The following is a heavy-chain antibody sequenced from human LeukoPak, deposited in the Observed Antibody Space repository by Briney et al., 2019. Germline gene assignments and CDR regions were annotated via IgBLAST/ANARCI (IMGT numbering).Heavy chain of an antibody. CDR1: GGTFSSYA. CDR3: ARAKKMIVVVTLTDAFDI. V-gene: IGHV1-69*13. CDR2: IIPIFGTA. Sequence: GASVKVSCKASGGTFSSYAISWVRQAPGQGLEWMGGIIPIFGTANYAQKFQGRVTITADESTSTAYMELSSLRSEDTAVYYCARAKKMIVVVTLTDAFDIWGQGTMVTVSS. J-gene: IGHJ3*02. D-gene: IGHD3-22*01.